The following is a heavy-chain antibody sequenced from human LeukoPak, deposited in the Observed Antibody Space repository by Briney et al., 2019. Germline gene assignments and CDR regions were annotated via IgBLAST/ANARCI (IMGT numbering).Heavy chain of an antibody. CDR3: ARGEAVPIIGPIAPFDY. J-gene: IGHJ4*02. Sequence: ASVKVSCKASGYTFTSYAMNWVRQAPGQGLEWMGWINTNTGNPTYAQGFTGRFVFSLDTSVSTAYLQISSLKAEDTAVYYCARGEAVPIIGPIAPFDYWGQGILVTVSS. CDR1: GYTFTSYA. V-gene: IGHV7-4-1*02. CDR2: INTNTGNP. D-gene: IGHD6-13*01.